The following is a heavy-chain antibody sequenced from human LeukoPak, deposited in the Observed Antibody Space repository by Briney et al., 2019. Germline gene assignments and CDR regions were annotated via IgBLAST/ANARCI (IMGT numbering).Heavy chain of an antibody. CDR1: GFTFSSYE. D-gene: IGHD6-6*01. V-gene: IGHV3-48*03. Sequence: GGSLRLSCAASGFTFSSYEMNWVRQAPGKGLEWVSYIGSSGSTIYYSDSVKGRFTISRDNAKNSLYLQMNSLRAEDTAVYYCARDRLYSSSPKGDYWGQGTLVTVSS. CDR2: IGSSGSTI. J-gene: IGHJ4*02. CDR3: ARDRLYSSSPKGDY.